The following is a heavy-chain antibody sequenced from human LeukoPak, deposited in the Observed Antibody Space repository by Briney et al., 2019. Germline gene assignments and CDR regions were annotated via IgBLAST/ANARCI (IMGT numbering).Heavy chain of an antibody. Sequence: PSETLSLTCTVSGGSISSYYWSWIRQPPGKGLEWMGYTSYSGSTTYSPSLRGRVTISVDTSKSQFSLRLSSVTAADTAVYYCARSYSASYDSPAGWFDPWGQGTLVTVSS. CDR3: ARSYSASYDSPAGWFDP. J-gene: IGHJ5*02. D-gene: IGHD3-22*01. CDR1: GGSISSYY. V-gene: IGHV4-59*08. CDR2: TSYSGST.